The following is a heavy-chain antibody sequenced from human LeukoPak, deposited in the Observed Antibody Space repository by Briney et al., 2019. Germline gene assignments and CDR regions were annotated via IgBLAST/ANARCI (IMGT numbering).Heavy chain of an antibody. V-gene: IGHV3-15*01. Sequence: SGGSLRLSCEGSGFNFNDAWMSWIRQAPGKGLEWVGRVRTTAEGETTDYAAPVRGRFIISRDDSKNMVFQQMNRLETEDTAIYYCTAGLGNTDDDSWGQGTLVTVSS. J-gene: IGHJ4*02. CDR3: TAGLGNTDDDS. CDR2: VRTTAEGETT. D-gene: IGHD4-11*01. CDR1: GFNFNDAW.